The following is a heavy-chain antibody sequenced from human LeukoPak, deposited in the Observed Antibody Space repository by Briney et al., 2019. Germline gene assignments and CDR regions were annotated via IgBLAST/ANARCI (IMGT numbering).Heavy chain of an antibody. CDR1: GFTFSNAW. D-gene: IGHD3-22*01. CDR3: TTEAYYYDSGAIKYFDY. J-gene: IGHJ4*02. CDR2: IKSKTDGGAT. Sequence: EGSLRLSCAVSGFTFSNAWISCVRQAPGKGLEWVGRIKSKTDGGATHYAAPVKGRFTISRDDSKNTPYLQMNSLKPEDTAVYYCTTEAYYYDSGAIKYFDYWGQGTVVTVS. V-gene: IGHV3-15*01.